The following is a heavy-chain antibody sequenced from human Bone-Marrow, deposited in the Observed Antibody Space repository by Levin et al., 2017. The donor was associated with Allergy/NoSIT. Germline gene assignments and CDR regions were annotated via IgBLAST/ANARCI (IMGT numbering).Heavy chain of an antibody. J-gene: IGHJ5*02. CDR2: IYSGGST. V-gene: IGHV3-53*01. CDR3: ARDLKGRSGSSSP. CDR1: GFTISSNY. D-gene: IGHD6-6*01. Sequence: GGSLRLSCAASGFTISSNYMSWVRQAPGKGLEWVSVIYSGGSTYYADSVKGRFTISRDNSKNTLYLQMNSLRAEDTAVYYCARDLKGRSGSSSPWGQGTLVTVSS.